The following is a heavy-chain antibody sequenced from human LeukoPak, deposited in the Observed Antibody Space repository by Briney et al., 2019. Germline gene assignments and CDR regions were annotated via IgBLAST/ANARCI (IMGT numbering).Heavy chain of an antibody. CDR2: IYYSGST. D-gene: IGHD3-16*02. V-gene: IGHV4-59*01. J-gene: IGHJ4*02. CDR1: GGSISSYY. CDR3: ARDLSYDYVWGSYRYFDH. Sequence: PSETLSLTCTVSGGSISSYYWSWIRQPPGKGLEWIGYIYYSGSTNYNPSLKSRVTISVDTSKNQFSLKLSSVTAADTAVYYCARDLSYDYVWGSYRYFDHWGQGTLVTVSS.